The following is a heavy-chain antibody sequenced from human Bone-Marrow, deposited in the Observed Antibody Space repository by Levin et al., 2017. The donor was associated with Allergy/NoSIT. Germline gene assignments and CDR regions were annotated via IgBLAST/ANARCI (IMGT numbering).Heavy chain of an antibody. V-gene: IGHV3-33*01. J-gene: IGHJ5*02. CDR3: ARDLNWNDANNWFDP. Sequence: QPGGSLRLSCAASGFTFSSYGMHWVRQAPGKGLEWVAVIWYDGSNKYYADSVKGRFTISRDNSKNTLYLQMNSLRAEDTAVYYCARDLNWNDANNWFDPWGQGTLVTVSS. CDR2: IWYDGSNK. D-gene: IGHD1-1*01. CDR1: GFTFSSYG.